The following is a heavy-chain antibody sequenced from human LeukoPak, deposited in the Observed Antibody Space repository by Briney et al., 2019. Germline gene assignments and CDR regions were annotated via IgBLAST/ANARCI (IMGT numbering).Heavy chain of an antibody. J-gene: IGHJ4*02. CDR2: IRRKAYGGTT. D-gene: IGHD3-22*01. Sequence: PGGSLRLSCTASGFTFGDYIMSWFRQAPGKGLEWVGFIRRKAYGGTTEYAASAKGRFTISRDDSKSIAYLQMNSLKTEDTAMYYCTRPARISMIVGDLGYFHYWGQGTLVTVSS. V-gene: IGHV3-49*03. CDR1: GFTFGDYI. CDR3: TRPARISMIVGDLGYFHY.